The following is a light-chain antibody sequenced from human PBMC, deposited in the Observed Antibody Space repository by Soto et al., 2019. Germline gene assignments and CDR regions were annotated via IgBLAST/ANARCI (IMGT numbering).Light chain of an antibody. CDR2: KAS. J-gene: IGKJ1*01. CDR1: QSISSW. Sequence: DIQMTQSPSTLSASVGDRVTITWRASQSISSWLAWYQQKPGKAPKLLIYKASTLKSGVPSRFSGSGSGTEFTLTISSLQPDDFATYYCQHYNSYSEAFGQGTKVE. V-gene: IGKV1-5*03. CDR3: QHYNSYSEA.